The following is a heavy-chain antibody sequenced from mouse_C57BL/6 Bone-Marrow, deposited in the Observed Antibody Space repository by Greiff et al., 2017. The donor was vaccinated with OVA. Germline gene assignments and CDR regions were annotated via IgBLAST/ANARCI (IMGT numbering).Heavy chain of an antibody. CDR3: ARSRDYYGSSSLYFDV. CDR2: IDPSDSYT. Sequence: VQLQQPGAELVMPGASVKLSCKASGYTFTSYWMHWVKQRPGQGLEWIGEIDPSDSYTNYNQKFKGKSTLTVDKSSSTAYMQLSSLTSEDSAVYYYARSRDYYGSSSLYFDVWGTGTTVTVSS. V-gene: IGHV1-69*01. CDR1: GYTFTSYW. D-gene: IGHD1-1*01. J-gene: IGHJ1*03.